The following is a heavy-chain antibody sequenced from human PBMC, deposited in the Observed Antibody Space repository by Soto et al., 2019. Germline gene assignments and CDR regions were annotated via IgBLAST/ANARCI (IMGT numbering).Heavy chain of an antibody. V-gene: IGHV3-74*01. CDR3: CQMTS. J-gene: IGHJ5*02. CDR2: INSDGSTI. Sequence: EVQLVESGGGLVQPGGSLRLSCAAPGFTFSSYWMHWVRQAPGEGLVWVSRINSDGSTINYADSVKGRFTISRDNAKNTLYLQMNSLRAEDTGIYYCCQMTSWGQGTLVTVSS. CDR1: GFTFSSYW.